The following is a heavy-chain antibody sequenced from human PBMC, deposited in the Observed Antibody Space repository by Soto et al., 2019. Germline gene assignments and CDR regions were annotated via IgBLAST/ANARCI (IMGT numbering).Heavy chain of an antibody. CDR3: ARGHFMGV. J-gene: IGHJ6*02. CDR1: GFTISDFR. V-gene: IGHV3-7*03. Sequence: PGGSLRLSCVASGFTISDFRMTWVRQTPGKGLEWVANIKEDGSEKNYVDSVKGRFTISRDNAKNSLFLQMDSLRAEDTAICHCARGHFMGVWGQGTTVTVSS. CDR2: IKEDGSEK.